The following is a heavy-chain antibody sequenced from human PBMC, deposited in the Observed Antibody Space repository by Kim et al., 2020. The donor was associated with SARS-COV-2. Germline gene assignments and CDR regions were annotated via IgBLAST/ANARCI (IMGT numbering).Heavy chain of an antibody. J-gene: IGHJ3*02. CDR1: GGSISSGGYY. V-gene: IGHV4-31*03. D-gene: IGHD6-19*01. CDR2: IYYSGST. CDR3: ARDNDSSGWLNPVDAFDI. Sequence: SETLSLTCTVSGGSISSGGYYWSWIRQHPGKGLEWIGYIYYSGSTYYNPSLKSRVTISVDTSKNQFSLKLSSVTAADTAVYYCARDNDSSGWLNPVDAFDIWGQGTMVTVSS.